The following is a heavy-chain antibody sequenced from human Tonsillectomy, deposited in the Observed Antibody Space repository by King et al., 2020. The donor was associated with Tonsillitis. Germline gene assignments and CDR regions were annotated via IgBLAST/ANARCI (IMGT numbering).Heavy chain of an antibody. V-gene: IGHV1-18*04. Sequence: QLVQSGAEVKKPGASVKVSCKTSGYTFISYGISWVRQAPGQGLEWMGWISAYKGNKNYAQKFQGRVAMTTDTLTRTDYMELRSLRSDDTAVYYCARDDQWLLPTQDSFDIWGQGTIVPVS. D-gene: IGHD3-22*01. CDR3: ARDDQWLLPTQDSFDI. CDR1: GYTFISYG. J-gene: IGHJ3*02. CDR2: ISAYKGNK.